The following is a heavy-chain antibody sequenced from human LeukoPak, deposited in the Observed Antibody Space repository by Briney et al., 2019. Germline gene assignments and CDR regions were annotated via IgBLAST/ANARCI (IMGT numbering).Heavy chain of an antibody. CDR2: ISGSGGST. J-gene: IGHJ4*02. V-gene: IGHV3-23*01. CDR1: GFTFSSYA. Sequence: PGGSPRLSCAASGFTFSSYAMSWVRQAPGKGVEWVSAISGSGGSTYSADSVKGRFTISRDNSKNTLYLQMNSLRAEDTAVYYCAKDLAVGATTFDYWGQGTLVTVSS. CDR3: AKDLAVGATTFDY. D-gene: IGHD1-26*01.